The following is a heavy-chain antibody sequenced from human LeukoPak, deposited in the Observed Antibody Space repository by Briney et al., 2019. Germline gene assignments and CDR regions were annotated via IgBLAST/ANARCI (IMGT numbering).Heavy chain of an antibody. J-gene: IGHJ4*02. V-gene: IGHV3-33*06. Sequence: PGRSLRLSCAASGFTFTLYGMHWVRQAPGKGLGWVAVIWYDGSYEYYADSVKGRFSISRDNSKNTVYLQMNSLTADDTAVYYCAKDHRRGGYDYGDHWGQGTPVTVSS. CDR3: AKDHRRGGYDYGDH. D-gene: IGHD5-12*01. CDR2: IWYDGSYE. CDR1: GFTFTLYG.